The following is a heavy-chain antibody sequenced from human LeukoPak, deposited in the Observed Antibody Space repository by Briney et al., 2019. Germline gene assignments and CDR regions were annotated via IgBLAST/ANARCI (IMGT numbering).Heavy chain of an antibody. J-gene: IGHJ4*02. CDR1: GFTFSSYS. V-gene: IGHV3-48*01. CDR2: ISSSSSTI. Sequence: GGSLRLSCAASGFTFSSYSMNWVRQAPGKGLEWVSYISSSSSTIYYADSVKGRFTISRDNAKNSLYLQMNSLRAEDTAVYYCASEPRSTVVVVLDYWGQGTLVTVSS. CDR3: ASEPRSTVVVVLDY. D-gene: IGHD2-15*01.